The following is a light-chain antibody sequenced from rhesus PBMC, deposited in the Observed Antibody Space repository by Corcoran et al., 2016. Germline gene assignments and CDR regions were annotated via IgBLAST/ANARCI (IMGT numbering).Light chain of an antibody. CDR3: QQYSNWPLT. CDR2: GAS. Sequence: EIVMTQSPATLSLSPGERATLSCRASQSVSSYVAWYQQKPEPAPRLLNYGASSRATGIPDRFSGRGSGTDFTLTLISLEPEDFAVYYCQQYSNWPLTFGGGTKVEIK. CDR1: QSVSSY. J-gene: IGKJ4*01. V-gene: IGKV3S9*01.